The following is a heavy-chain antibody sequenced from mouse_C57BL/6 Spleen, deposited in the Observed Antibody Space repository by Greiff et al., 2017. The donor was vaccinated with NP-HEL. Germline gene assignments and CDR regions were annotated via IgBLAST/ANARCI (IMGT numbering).Heavy chain of an antibody. CDR1: GYTFTSYW. Sequence: QQSCKASGYTFTSYWMHWVKQRPGQGLEWIGEIDPSDSYTNYNQKFKGKSTLTVDKSSSTAYMQLSSLTSEDSAVYFCARSRYYGSSYGTGAMDYWGQGTSVTVSS. J-gene: IGHJ4*01. CDR2: IDPSDSYT. CDR3: ARSRYYGSSYGTGAMDY. V-gene: IGHV1-69*01. D-gene: IGHD1-1*01.